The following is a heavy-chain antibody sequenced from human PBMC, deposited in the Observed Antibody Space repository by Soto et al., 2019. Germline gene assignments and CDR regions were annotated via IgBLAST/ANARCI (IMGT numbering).Heavy chain of an antibody. CDR2: INHSGST. CDR3: ARALLYCSSTSCYTKYYYYGMDV. CDR1: GGSFSGYY. Sequence: SETLSLTCAVYGGSFSGYYWSWIRQPPGKGLEWIGEINHSGSTNYNPSLKSRVTISVDTSKNQFSLKLSSVTAADTAVYYCARALLYCSSTSCYTKYYYYGMDVWGQGTTVTVSS. D-gene: IGHD2-2*02. J-gene: IGHJ6*02. V-gene: IGHV4-34*01.